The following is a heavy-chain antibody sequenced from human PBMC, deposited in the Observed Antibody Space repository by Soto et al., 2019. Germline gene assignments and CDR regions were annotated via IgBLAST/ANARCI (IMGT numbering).Heavy chain of an antibody. Sequence: GGSLRLSCAASGFTFSSYSMNWVRQAPGKGLEWVSSISSSSSYIYYADSVKGRFTISRDNAKNSLYLKMNSLRAEDTAVYYCARDEAEYSSSSGHFQHWGQGTLVTVSS. D-gene: IGHD6-6*01. CDR3: ARDEAEYSSSSGHFQH. J-gene: IGHJ1*01. CDR2: ISSSSSYI. V-gene: IGHV3-21*01. CDR1: GFTFSSYS.